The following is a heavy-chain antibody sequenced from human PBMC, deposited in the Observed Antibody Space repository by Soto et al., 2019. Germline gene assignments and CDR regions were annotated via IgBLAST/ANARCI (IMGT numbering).Heavy chain of an antibody. V-gene: IGHV3-7*01. CDR3: ARVYPGSGWPYHYYGMDV. J-gene: IGHJ6*02. CDR2: IKQDGSEK. CDR1: GFTFTTYW. D-gene: IGHD6-19*01. Sequence: EVQLVESGGGLVQPGGSVRLSCAASGFTFTTYWMSWVRQAPGKGLEWVANIKQDGSEKYYVDSVKGRFTISRDNAKYSLYLQMNSLRAEDTALYYCARVYPGSGWPYHYYGMDVWGQGTTVTVSS.